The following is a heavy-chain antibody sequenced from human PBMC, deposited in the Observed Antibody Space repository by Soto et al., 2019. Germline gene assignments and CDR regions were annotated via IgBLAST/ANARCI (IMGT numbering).Heavy chain of an antibody. CDR1: GFTFSDYY. V-gene: IGHV3-11*01. Sequence: QVQVVESGGGLVKPGGSLRLSCAASGFTFSDYYMSWIRQAPGKGLEWVSYIRSSGITTYYADSVKGRFTISRDNAKNSLYLQMNSLRAEDTAVYYCARDVYGSVSYYYGTDVWGQGTTVTVSS. J-gene: IGHJ6*02. CDR2: IRSSGITT. D-gene: IGHD3-10*01. CDR3: ARDVYGSVSYYYGTDV.